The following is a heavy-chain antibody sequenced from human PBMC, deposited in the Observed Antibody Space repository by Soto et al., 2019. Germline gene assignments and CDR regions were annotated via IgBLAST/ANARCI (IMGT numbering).Heavy chain of an antibody. CDR1: GGSISSYY. D-gene: IGHD4-17*01. V-gene: IGHV4-59*01. CDR2: IYYSGST. J-gene: IGHJ4*02. Sequence: SETLSLTCTVSGGSISSYYWSWIRQPPGKGLEWIGYIYYSGSTNYNPSLKSRVTISVDTSKNQFSLKLSSVTAADTAVYYCARDAGENFAYWGQGTLVTVSS. CDR3: ARDAGENFAY.